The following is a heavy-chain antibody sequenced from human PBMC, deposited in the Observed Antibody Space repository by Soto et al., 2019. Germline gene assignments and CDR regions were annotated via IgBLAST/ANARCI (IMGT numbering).Heavy chain of an antibody. V-gene: IGHV4-31*03. CDR3: AREGGSYDSGGYLIRGAFDI. Sequence: SETLSLTCSVSCDSISRIDYYWTWIRQHPEKGLEWIGNIYFRGNTYYSPSLESRLTISVDTSKNQFSLKLTPMTAADTAVYYCAREGGSYDSGGYLIRGAFDIWGQGTMVTVSS. D-gene: IGHD3-22*01. CDR1: CDSISRIDYY. CDR2: IYFRGNT. J-gene: IGHJ3*02.